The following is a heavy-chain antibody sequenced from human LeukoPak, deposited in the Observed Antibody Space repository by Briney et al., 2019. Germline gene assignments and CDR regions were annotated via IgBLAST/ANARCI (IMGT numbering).Heavy chain of an antibody. CDR1: GFTFSSYA. D-gene: IGHD1-26*01. CDR2: ISGSGSTI. CDR3: ARAIYSGSYSGAFDI. Sequence: SGGSLRLSCAASGFTFSSYAMSWVRQVPGKGLEWVSAISGSGSTIYYADSVKGRFTISRDNAKNSLYLQMNSLRAEDTAVYYCARAIYSGSYSGAFDIWGQGTMVTVSS. V-gene: IGHV3-23*01. J-gene: IGHJ3*02.